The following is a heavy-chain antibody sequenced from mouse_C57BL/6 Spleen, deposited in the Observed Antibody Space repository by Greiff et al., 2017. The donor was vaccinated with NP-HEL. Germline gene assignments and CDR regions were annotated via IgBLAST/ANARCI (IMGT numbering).Heavy chain of an antibody. Sequence: QVQLQQPGTELVKPGASVKLSCKASGYTFTSYWMHWVKQRPGQGLEWIGYINPSNGGTNYNEKFKGKATLTVDKSSSTAYMQLSSLTSEDSAVYYCARSRDYDVGDYYFDYWGQGTTLTVSA. D-gene: IGHD2-4*01. CDR2: INPSNGGT. J-gene: IGHJ2*01. CDR1: GYTFTSYW. CDR3: ARSRDYDVGDYYFDY. V-gene: IGHV1-53*01.